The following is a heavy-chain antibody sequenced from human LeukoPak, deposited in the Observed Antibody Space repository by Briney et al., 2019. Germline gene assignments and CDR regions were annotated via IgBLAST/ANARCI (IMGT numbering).Heavy chain of an antibody. Sequence: SETLSLTCAVYGGSFSGYYWSWIRQPPGKGLEWIGEINHSGSTNYNPSLKSRVTISVDTSKNQFSLKLSSVTAADTAVYYCARRTWGLLKSEQFEGSYYFDYWGQGTLVTVSS. J-gene: IGHJ4*02. CDR1: GGSFSGYY. D-gene: IGHD1-26*01. V-gene: IGHV4-34*01. CDR3: ARRTWGLLKSEQFEGSYYFDY. CDR2: INHSGST.